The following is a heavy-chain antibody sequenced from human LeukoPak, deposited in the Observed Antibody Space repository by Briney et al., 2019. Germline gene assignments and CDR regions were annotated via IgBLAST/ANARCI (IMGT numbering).Heavy chain of an antibody. CDR3: AKDHKRIAAAGSYFDY. Sequence: GGSLRLSCAASGFTFSSYSMNWVRQAPGKGLEWVSAISGSGGSTYYADSVKGRFTISRDNSKNTLYLQMNSLRAEDTAVYYCAKDHKRIAAAGSYFDYWGQGTLVTVSS. D-gene: IGHD6-13*01. CDR1: GFTFSSYS. CDR2: ISGSGGST. V-gene: IGHV3-23*01. J-gene: IGHJ4*02.